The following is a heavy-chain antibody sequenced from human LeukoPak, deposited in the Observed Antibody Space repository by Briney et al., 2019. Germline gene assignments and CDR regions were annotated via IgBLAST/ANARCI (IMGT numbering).Heavy chain of an antibody. J-gene: IGHJ4*02. D-gene: IGHD6-13*01. CDR1: GFTFSSYS. Sequence: GGSLRLSCAASGFTFSSYSMNWVRQAPGKGLEWVSSISSSSSYIYYADSVKGRFTISRDNAKNSLYLQMNSLRAEDTAVYYCAREHSSCFFDYWGQGTLVTVSS. CDR3: AREHSSCFFDY. CDR2: ISSSSSYI. V-gene: IGHV3-21*01.